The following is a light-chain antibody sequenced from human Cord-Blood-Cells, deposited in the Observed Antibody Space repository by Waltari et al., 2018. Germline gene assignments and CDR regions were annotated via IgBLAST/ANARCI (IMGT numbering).Light chain of an antibody. CDR2: WAS. V-gene: IGKV4-1*01. CDR1: QSVLYSSNNKNY. J-gene: IGKJ1*01. Sequence: DIVMTQSPDSLAVSLGARATIHCKSSQSVLYSSNNKNYLAWYQQKPGQPPKLLIYWASTRESRVPDRFSGSGSGTDFTLTISSLQAEDVAVYYCQQYYSTPRTFGQGTKVEIK. CDR3: QQYYSTPRT.